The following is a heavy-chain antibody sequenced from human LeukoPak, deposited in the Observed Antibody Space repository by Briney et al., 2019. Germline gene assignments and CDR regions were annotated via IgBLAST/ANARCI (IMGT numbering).Heavy chain of an antibody. V-gene: IGHV1-69*04. CDR2: IIPILGIA. CDR3: ARDPSPPSYYGGSLPPHNWFDP. CDR1: GGTFISYA. J-gene: IGHJ5*02. D-gene: IGHD3-10*01. Sequence: SVKVSCKASGGTFISYAISWVRHAPGQGLEWMGRIIPILGIANYAQKFQGRVTITADKSTSTAYMELSSLRSEDTAVYYCARDPSPPSYYGGSLPPHNWFDPWGQGTLVTVSS.